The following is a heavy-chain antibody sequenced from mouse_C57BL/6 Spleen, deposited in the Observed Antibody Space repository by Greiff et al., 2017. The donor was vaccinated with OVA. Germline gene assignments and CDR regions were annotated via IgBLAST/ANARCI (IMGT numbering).Heavy chain of an antibody. V-gene: IGHV1-18*01. Sequence: VQLKQSGPELVKPGASVKIPCKASGYTFTDYNLDWVKQSHGKSLEWIGDINPNNGGTIYNQKFKGKATLTVDKSSSTAYMELRSLTSEDTAVYYCARSGSNYDYFDYWGQGTTLTVSS. D-gene: IGHD2-5*01. CDR2: INPNNGGT. CDR3: ARSGSNYDYFDY. CDR1: GYTFTDYN. J-gene: IGHJ2*01.